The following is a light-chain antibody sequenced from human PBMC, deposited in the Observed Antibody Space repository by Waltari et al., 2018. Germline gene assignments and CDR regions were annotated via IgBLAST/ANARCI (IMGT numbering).Light chain of an antibody. V-gene: IGLV1-36*01. CDR2: ADD. CDR1: RSNIGNNA. CDR3: AAWDDSLKGVL. Sequence: QSVLTQTPSVSEAPRQRVTISCSGSRSNIGNNAVNWYQQVPGKAPKLLVFADDLLPSGVSDRFSGSKSGTSASLAISGLRFEDEGVYFCAAWDDSLKGVLFGGGTKLTVL. J-gene: IGLJ2*01.